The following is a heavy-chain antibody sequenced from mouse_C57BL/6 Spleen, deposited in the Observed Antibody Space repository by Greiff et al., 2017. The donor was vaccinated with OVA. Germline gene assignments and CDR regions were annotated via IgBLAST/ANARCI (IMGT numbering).Heavy chain of an antibody. CDR1: GYAFSSYW. Sequence: VQLQQSGAELVKPGASVKISCKASGYAFSSYWMNWVKQRPGKGLEWIGQIYPGDGDTNYNGKFKGKATLTADKSSSTAYMQLSSLTSEDSAVYFCARSPRTYWYFDVWGTGTTVTVSS. J-gene: IGHJ1*03. CDR3: ARSPRTYWYFDV. V-gene: IGHV1-80*01. CDR2: IYPGDGDT.